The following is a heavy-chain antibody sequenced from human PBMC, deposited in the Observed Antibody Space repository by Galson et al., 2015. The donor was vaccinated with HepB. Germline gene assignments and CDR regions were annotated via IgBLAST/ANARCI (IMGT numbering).Heavy chain of an antibody. V-gene: IGHV1-2*06. D-gene: IGHD2-2*01. CDR2: INPNSGGT. CDR1: GYTFTGYY. J-gene: IGHJ4*02. CDR3: AREDIVVVGVDY. Sequence: SVKVSCKASGYTFTGYYVHWVRQAPGQGLEWMGRINPNSGGTNYAQKFQGRVTMTRDTSISTAYMELSRLRSDDTAVYYCAREDIVVVGVDYWGQGTLVTVSS.